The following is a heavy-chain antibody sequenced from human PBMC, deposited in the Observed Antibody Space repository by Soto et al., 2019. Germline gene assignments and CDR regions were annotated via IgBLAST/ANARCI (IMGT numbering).Heavy chain of an antibody. V-gene: IGHV1-69*13. CDR1: GGTFSSYA. Sequence: GASVKVSCKASGGTFSSYAISWVRQAPGQGLEWMGGIIPIFGTANYAQKFQGRVTITADESTSTAYMELSSLRSEDTAVYYCARSLTYYDILTGYYPSNYGMDVWGQGTTVTVSS. CDR3: ARSLTYYDILTGYYPSNYGMDV. CDR2: IIPIFGTA. J-gene: IGHJ6*02. D-gene: IGHD3-9*01.